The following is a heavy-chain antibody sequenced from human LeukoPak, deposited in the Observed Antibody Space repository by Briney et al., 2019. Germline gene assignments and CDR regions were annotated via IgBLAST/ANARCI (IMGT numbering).Heavy chain of an antibody. CDR3: AKDALRYDSSGYCPFDY. J-gene: IGHJ4*02. Sequence: GGSLRLSCAASGFTFSSYSMNWARQAPGKGLEWVSSISSSSSYIYYADSVKGRFTISRDNSKNTLYLQMNSLRAEDTAVYYCAKDALRYDSSGYCPFDYWGQGTLVTVSS. D-gene: IGHD3-22*01. CDR2: ISSSSSYI. CDR1: GFTFSSYS. V-gene: IGHV3-21*01.